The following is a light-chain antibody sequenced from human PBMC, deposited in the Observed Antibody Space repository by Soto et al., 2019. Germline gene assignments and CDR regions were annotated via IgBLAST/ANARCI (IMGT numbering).Light chain of an antibody. V-gene: IGKV3-20*01. CDR2: GET. Sequence: EIVLTQAPATLALSPGERATLSCRASQSVGSNLAWYQQKPGQAPRLLIYGETFRATGIPDRFSGSGSETDFTLTISRLEPEDFAVYYCQQYDNSPITFGQGTRLEIK. CDR3: QQYDNSPIT. CDR1: QSVGSN. J-gene: IGKJ5*01.